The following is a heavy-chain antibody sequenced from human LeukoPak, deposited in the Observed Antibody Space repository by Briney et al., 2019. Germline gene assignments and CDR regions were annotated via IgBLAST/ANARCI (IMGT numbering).Heavy chain of an antibody. V-gene: IGHV4-61*01. CDR2: IYYSGST. CDR3: ARLDSAASNDY. J-gene: IGHJ4*02. CDR1: GGSVSSGSYY. D-gene: IGHD2-2*01. Sequence: SETLSLTCTVSGGSVSSGSYYWSWIRQPPGKGLEWIGYIYYSGSTNYNPSLKSRVTISVDTSKNQFSLKLSSVTAADTAVYYCARLDSAASNDYWGQGTRVTVSS.